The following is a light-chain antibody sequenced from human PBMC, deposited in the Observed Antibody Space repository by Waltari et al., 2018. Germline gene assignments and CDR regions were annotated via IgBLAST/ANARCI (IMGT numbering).Light chain of an antibody. CDR1: TSSGIY. CDR2: HAS. CDR3: QHYVGLPVT. Sequence: DIVLTQSPGTLSLSPGERATLSCTARTSSGIYLAWYQQKPGRAPRLVIYHASSRATGIPDRFSGSGSGTDFTLTISRLEPEDFAVYYCQHYVGLPVTFGQGTKVEI. V-gene: IGKV3-20*01. J-gene: IGKJ1*01.